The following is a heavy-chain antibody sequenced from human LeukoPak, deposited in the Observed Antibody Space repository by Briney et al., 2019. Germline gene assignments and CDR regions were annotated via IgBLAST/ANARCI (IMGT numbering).Heavy chain of an antibody. V-gene: IGHV1-18*01. J-gene: IGHJ4*02. CDR1: GYTFVNHS. D-gene: IGHD2-15*01. CDR3: AREEDMGKGFDS. Sequence: GASVKVSCKSSGYTFVNHSITWVRQAPGQGLEWMGWISTYNGNTNYAQKLQGRVTMTTDTSTSTAYLQLRGLRSDDTAVYYCAREEDMGKGFDSWGQGTLVTVSS. CDR2: ISTYNGNT.